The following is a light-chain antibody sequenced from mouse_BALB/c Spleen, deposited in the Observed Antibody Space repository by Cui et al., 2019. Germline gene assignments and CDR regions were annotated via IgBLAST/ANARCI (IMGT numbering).Light chain of an antibody. CDR3: QQWNYPFT. V-gene: IGKV4-86*01. Sequence: EIVLTQSPAITAASLRPKTTITFSASSSVSYMDWYQHKSGNSPKPWIYDISKLASGVPARFSGSGSGTSYSLTISSMEAEDAAIYYCQQWNYPFTFGSGTKLEIK. J-gene: IGKJ4*01. CDR2: DIS. CDR1: SSVSY.